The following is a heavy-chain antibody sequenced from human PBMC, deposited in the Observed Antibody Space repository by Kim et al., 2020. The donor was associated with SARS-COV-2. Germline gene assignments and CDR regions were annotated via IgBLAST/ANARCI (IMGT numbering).Heavy chain of an antibody. Sequence: SQTHSLTCAISGDSVSSNSAAWHWIRQSPSRGLEWLGRIYYRSNWFDNYAVSVKGRITINPDTSKNEFSLHLNSVTPEDTAVYFCAKEITDYYYFDYWGQGSLVTVSS. V-gene: IGHV6-1*01. D-gene: IGHD2-21*01. J-gene: IGHJ4*02. CDR3: AKEITDYYYFDY. CDR2: IYYRSNWFD. CDR1: GDSVSSNSAA.